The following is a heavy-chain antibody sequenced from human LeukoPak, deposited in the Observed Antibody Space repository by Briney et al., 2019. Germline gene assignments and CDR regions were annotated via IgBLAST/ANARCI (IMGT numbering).Heavy chain of an antibody. CDR1: GFTFDDYG. J-gene: IGHJ4*02. CDR2: INWNGGST. Sequence: GGSLRLSCAASGFTFDDYGMSWVRQAPGKGLEWVSGINWNGGSTGYTDSVKGRFTISRDNSKNTLYLQMNSLRAEDTAIYYCAKEYTGTFSTFPSYFDNWGQGTLVTVSS. D-gene: IGHD1-26*01. CDR3: AKEYTGTFSTFPSYFDN. V-gene: IGHV3-20*04.